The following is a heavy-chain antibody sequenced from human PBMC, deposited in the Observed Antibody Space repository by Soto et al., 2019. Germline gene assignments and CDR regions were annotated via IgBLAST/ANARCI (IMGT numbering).Heavy chain of an antibody. J-gene: IGHJ6*02. Sequence: SETLSLTCTVSGGSISSGGYYWSWIRQHPGKGLEWIGYIYYSGSTYYNPSLKSRVTISVDTSKNQFSLKLSSVTAADTAVYYCARDRGSGYVRWHYYYGMDVWGQGTTVTVSS. CDR1: GGSISSGGYY. CDR2: IYYSGST. CDR3: ARDRGSGYVRWHYYYGMDV. D-gene: IGHD5-12*01. V-gene: IGHV4-31*03.